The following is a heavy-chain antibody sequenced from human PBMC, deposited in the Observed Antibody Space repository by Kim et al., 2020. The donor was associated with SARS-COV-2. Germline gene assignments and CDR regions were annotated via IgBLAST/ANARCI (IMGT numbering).Heavy chain of an antibody. V-gene: IGHV3-21*01. CDR3: ARGERQQLGRHNWFDP. J-gene: IGHJ5*02. D-gene: IGHD6-13*01. Sequence: SVKGRFTISRDNAKNSLYLQMNSLRAEDTAVYYCARGERQQLGRHNWFDPWGQGTLVTVSS.